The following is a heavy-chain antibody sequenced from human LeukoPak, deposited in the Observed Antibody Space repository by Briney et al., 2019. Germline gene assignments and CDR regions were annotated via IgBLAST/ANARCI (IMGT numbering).Heavy chain of an antibody. CDR3: ARVTGDRRHAFDI. CDR2: MSSSGSTI. V-gene: IGHV3-48*04. D-gene: IGHD7-27*01. J-gene: IGHJ3*02. CDR1: GFTFSSSS. Sequence: GGSLRLSCAASGFTFSSSSMNWVRQAPGKGLGWGSYMSSSGSTIYYADTVKGRFTISRDNAKNSLYLQMNSLRAEDTTIYYCARVTGDRRHAFDIWGQGTMVTVSS.